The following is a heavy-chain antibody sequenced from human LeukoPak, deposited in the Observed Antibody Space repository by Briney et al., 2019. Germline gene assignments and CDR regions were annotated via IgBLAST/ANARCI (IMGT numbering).Heavy chain of an antibody. Sequence: GGSLRLSCAASGFTFNDAWMNWVRQAPGKGLEWVGRIKSKNVGGTTDYAAPVKGRFTISRDDSKNTVHLQMNSLKIEDTAVYYCTSHAAFDPWGQGTLVTVSS. CDR2: IKSKNVGGTT. CDR1: GFTFNDAW. J-gene: IGHJ5*02. V-gene: IGHV3-15*07. CDR3: TSHAAFDP.